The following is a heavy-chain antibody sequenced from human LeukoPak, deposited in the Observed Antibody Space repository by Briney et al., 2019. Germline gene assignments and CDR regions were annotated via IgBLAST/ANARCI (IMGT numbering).Heavy chain of an antibody. D-gene: IGHD3-10*01. CDR2: ITGSSGDT. CDR1: GFTFSSYG. Sequence: PGGSLRLSCAASGFTFSSYGMSWVRQAPGKGLEWVSAITGSSGDTNDADSVKGRFTISRDNSKNTLYLQMNSLSAEDTAVYYCARGLHYYYYGMDVWGQGTTVTVSS. V-gene: IGHV3-23*01. J-gene: IGHJ6*02. CDR3: ARGLHYYYYGMDV.